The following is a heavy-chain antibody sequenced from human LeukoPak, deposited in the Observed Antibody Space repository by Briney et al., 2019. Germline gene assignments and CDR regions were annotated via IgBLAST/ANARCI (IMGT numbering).Heavy chain of an antibody. CDR1: SGSLNNKW. V-gene: IGHV4-4*02. CDR2: SDHIGRT. Sequence: SETLSLTCTVSSGSLNNKWWSWVRQPPGKGLEWIGESDHIGRTKYIPSLKSRVTISVDRSKNQFSLMMTSVTAADTAVYYCASRRDGYNSPAFDIWGQGTMVTVSS. CDR3: ASRRDGYNSPAFDI. D-gene: IGHD5-24*01. J-gene: IGHJ3*02.